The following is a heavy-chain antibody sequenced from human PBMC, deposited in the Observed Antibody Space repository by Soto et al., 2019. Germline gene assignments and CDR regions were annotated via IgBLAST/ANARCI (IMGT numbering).Heavy chain of an antibody. CDR2: MAYDGSNE. V-gene: IGHV3-30*18. Sequence: PGGSLRLSCAASGFTFSSFGIHWVRQAPGKGLEWVAVMAYDGSNEYYADSVRGRFTISRDNSKSTVYLQMNSLRPEDTAVYYCAKNTVGLSRYYYYGMDVWGQGTTVTAP. CDR1: GFTFSSFG. J-gene: IGHJ6*02. CDR3: AKNTVGLSRYYYYGMDV. D-gene: IGHD5-12*01.